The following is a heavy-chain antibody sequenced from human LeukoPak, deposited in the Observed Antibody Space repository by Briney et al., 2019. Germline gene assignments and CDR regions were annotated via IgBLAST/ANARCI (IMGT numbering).Heavy chain of an antibody. CDR2: IYTSGST. Sequence: PSETLSLTCAVSGGSISSGGYSWSWIRQPPGKGLEWIGRIYTSGSTNYNPSLKSRVTMSVDTSKNQFSLKLSSVTAADTAVYYCARVFDSSSWSCFDYWGQGTLVTVSS. CDR3: ARVFDSSSWSCFDY. J-gene: IGHJ4*02. D-gene: IGHD6-13*01. V-gene: IGHV4-61*02. CDR1: GGSISSGGYS.